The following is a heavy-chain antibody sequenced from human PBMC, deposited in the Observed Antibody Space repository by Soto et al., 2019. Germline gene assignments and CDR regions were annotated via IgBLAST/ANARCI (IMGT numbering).Heavy chain of an antibody. Sequence: SGPTLVNPTQTLTLTCTFSGFSLSTSGVGVGWIRQPPGKALEWLALIYWNDDKRYIPSLKSRLTITKDTSKNQVVLTMTNMDPVDTATYYCAHSLGNSDIVVLSAGATAPCNWFDPWGQGTLVTVSS. D-gene: IGHD2-2*01. J-gene: IGHJ5*02. V-gene: IGHV2-5*01. CDR1: GFSLSTSGVG. CDR2: IYWNDDK. CDR3: AHSLGNSDIVVLSAGATAPCNWFDP.